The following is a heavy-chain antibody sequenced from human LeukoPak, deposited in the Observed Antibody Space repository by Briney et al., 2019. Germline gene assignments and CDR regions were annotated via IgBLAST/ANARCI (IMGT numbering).Heavy chain of an antibody. D-gene: IGHD3-10*01. CDR3: ARAGRGAMVRGVIYYFDY. V-gene: IGHV3-7*01. J-gene: IGHJ4*02. CDR2: IQQDGSEK. CDR1: GFTFSSYS. Sequence: GGSLRLSCAASGFTFSSYSMSWVCQAPGRGLEWVANIQQDGSEKYYVDSVKGRFTISRDSARNSLYLQMNSLRAEDTAVYYCARAGRGAMVRGVIYYFDYWGQGTLVTVSS.